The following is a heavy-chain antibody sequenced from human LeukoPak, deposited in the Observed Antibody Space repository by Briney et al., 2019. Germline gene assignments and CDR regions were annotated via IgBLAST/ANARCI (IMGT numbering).Heavy chain of an antibody. Sequence: SETLSFTCAVYGGSFSGYYWSWIRQPPGKGLEWIGEINHSGSTNYNPSLKSRVTISVDTSKNQFSLKLSSVTAADTAVYYCARVNVNYYYYGMDVWGQGTTVTVSS. CDR1: GGSFSGYY. D-gene: IGHD2/OR15-2a*01. V-gene: IGHV4-34*01. J-gene: IGHJ6*02. CDR3: ARVNVNYYYYGMDV. CDR2: INHSGST.